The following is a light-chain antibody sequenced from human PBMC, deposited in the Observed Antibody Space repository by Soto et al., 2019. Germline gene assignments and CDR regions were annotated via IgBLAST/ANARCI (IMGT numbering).Light chain of an antibody. CDR3: AAWDDSLSVPV. Sequence: QSVLTQPPSASGTPGQRVTISCSGSSSNIGSNYVYWYQQLPGTAPKLLIYRNNQRPSGVPDRFSGSKPGTSASLAISGLRSEDEADYYCAAWDDSLSVPVFGGGTQLTVL. J-gene: IGLJ7*01. V-gene: IGLV1-47*01. CDR2: RNN. CDR1: SSNIGSNY.